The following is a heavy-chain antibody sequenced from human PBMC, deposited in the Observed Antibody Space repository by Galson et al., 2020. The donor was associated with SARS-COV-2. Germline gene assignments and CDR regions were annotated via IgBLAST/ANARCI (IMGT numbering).Heavy chain of an antibody. Sequence: GGSLRLSCAASGFTFDDYAMHWVRQAPGKGLEWVSGISWNSGSIGYADSVKGRFTISRDNAKNSLYLQMNSLRAEDTALYYCAILRITIFGVDYYMDVWGKGTTVTVSS. CDR2: ISWNSGSI. CDR1: GFTFDDYA. V-gene: IGHV3-9*01. CDR3: AILRITIFGVDYYMDV. D-gene: IGHD3-3*01. J-gene: IGHJ6*03.